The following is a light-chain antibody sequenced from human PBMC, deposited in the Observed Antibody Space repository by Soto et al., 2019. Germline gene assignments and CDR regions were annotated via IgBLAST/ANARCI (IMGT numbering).Light chain of an antibody. CDR1: QSVRSN. CDR3: QQYNNWPPIT. V-gene: IGKV3-15*01. Sequence: EIVMTQFPATLSVSPGERATLSCRASQSVRSNLVWYQQKPGQAPRLLIHDASTRATGVPARFSGSGSGTEFTLTISSLQSEDSAVYYCQQYNNWPPITFSGGTKVEIK. CDR2: DAS. J-gene: IGKJ4*01.